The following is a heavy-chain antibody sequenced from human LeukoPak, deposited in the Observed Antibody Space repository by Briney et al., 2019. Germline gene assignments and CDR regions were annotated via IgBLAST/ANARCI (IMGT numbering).Heavy chain of an antibody. V-gene: IGHV1-8*01. CDR1: GYTFTSYD. CDR3: ARVEAGNLEVDDY. Sequence: ASVKVSCKASGYTFTSYDIKWVRQATGQGLEWMGWMNPNSGNTGYAQKFQGRVTMTRNTSISTAYMELSSLRSEDTAVYYCARVEAGNLEVDDYWGQGTLVTVSS. J-gene: IGHJ4*02. D-gene: IGHD4-23*01. CDR2: MNPNSGNT.